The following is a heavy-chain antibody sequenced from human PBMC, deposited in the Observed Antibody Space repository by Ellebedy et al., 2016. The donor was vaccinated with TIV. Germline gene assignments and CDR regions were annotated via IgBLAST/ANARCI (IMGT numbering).Heavy chain of an antibody. D-gene: IGHD2-2*01. J-gene: IGHJ4*02. CDR3: ARDEGLVVPDAGFFDY. CDR1: GGTFSSYA. V-gene: IGHV1-69*13. Sequence: ASVKVSCKASGGTFSSYAISWVRQAPGQGLEWMGGIIPIFGTANYAQKFQGRVTITADESTSTAYMELSSLRSDDTAVYYCARDEGLVVPDAGFFDYWGQGTLVTVSS. CDR2: IIPIFGTA.